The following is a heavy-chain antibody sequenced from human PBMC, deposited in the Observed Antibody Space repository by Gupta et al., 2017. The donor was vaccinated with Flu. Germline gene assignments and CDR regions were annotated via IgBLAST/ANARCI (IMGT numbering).Heavy chain of an antibody. CDR2: SNERGSI. J-gene: IGHJ5*02. V-gene: IGHV4-34*01. D-gene: IGHD3-10*01. CDR3: ARTDKPLVRGINSPRHRWFDP. Sequence: WLRKAPGKGLEWLAESNERGSITYIPSVESRVTISVDSSKNEFSLKLTSVTAADTAVYFWARTDKPLVRGINSPRHRWFDPWSHGTLVTVSS.